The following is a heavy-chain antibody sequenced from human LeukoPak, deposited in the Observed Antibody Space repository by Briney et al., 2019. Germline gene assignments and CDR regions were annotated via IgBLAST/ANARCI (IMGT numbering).Heavy chain of an antibody. CDR2: IFSGGTT. D-gene: IGHD3-10*01. CDR3: ARVTSYGSGSYYHYYFAY. Sequence: PGGSLRLSCAASGFPVSSKYMIWVRQAPGKGLEGVTVIFSGGTTTYADSEMSRFTICRDNSKTTLILQLNSLSAEDTAVYYCARVTSYGSGSYYHYYFAYWGQGSLVTVS. V-gene: IGHV3-53*01. CDR1: GFPVSSKY. J-gene: IGHJ4*02.